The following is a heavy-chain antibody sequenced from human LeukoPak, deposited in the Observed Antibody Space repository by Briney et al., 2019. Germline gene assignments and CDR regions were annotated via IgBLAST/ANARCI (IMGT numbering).Heavy chain of an antibody. D-gene: IGHD3-16*01. V-gene: IGHV1-18*01. Sequence: ASVKVSCKASGYTFNNHYMYWVRQAPGQGLEWMGWISAYNGNTNYAQKLQGRVTMTTDTSTSTAYMELRSLRSDDTAVYYCARDMITFGGALFDYWGQGTLVTVSS. CDR3: ARDMITFGGALFDY. CDR2: ISAYNGNT. CDR1: GYTFNNHY. J-gene: IGHJ4*02.